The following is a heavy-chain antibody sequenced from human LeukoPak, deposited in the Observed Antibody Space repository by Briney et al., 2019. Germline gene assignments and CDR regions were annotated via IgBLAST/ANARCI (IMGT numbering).Heavy chain of an antibody. V-gene: IGHV3-23*01. CDR3: AKGKTYYYDSNLDY. CDR1: GFSFSSQA. D-gene: IGHD3-22*01. Sequence: PGGSLRLSCAASGFSFSSQAMSWVRQAPGKGLEWVSAISGSGGNTWYADSVKGRFTISRDNSKNTLYLQMNSLRAEDTALYYCAKGKTYYYDSNLDYWGQGTLVTVSS. J-gene: IGHJ4*02. CDR2: ISGSGGNT.